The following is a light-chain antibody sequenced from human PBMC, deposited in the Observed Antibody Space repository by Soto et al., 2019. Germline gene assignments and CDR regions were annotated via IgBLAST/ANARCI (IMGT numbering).Light chain of an antibody. CDR3: QQYNYWPPLT. CDR1: QSVYSN. V-gene: IGKV3-15*01. Sequence: EIVMTQSPATLSVSPGERATLSCRASQSVYSNLAWYQQKPDQAPRLLIYGAATRATGAPARFSGSGSGTEFTLTINGLQSEDFAVYYCQQYNYWPPLTFGGGTKVEIK. J-gene: IGKJ4*01. CDR2: GAA.